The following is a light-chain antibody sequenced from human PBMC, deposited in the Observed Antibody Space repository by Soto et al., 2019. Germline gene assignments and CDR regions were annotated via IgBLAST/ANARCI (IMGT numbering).Light chain of an antibody. V-gene: IGKV3-20*01. CDR1: QSVSSTY. CDR2: GAS. J-gene: IGKJ1*01. CDR3: QKYGSLTSST. Sequence: EIVLTQSPGTLSLSPGERATLSCRVSQSVSSTYLAWYQQKPGQAPRLITCGASSRATGIPDRFSGSGSGTDFTLTISRLEPEDFAVYYCQKYGSLTSSTFGQGTKVEIK.